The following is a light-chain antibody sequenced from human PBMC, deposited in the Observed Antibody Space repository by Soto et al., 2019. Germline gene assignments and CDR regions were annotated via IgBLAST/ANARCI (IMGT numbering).Light chain of an antibody. CDR3: SSYAGRGVGV. V-gene: IGLV2-23*02. J-gene: IGLJ2*01. Sequence: QSALTQPASVSGSPGQSITISCTGTSSDVGTYDLVSWYQQHPGEAPRLLIYEVTERPSGGSIRFSGSKSDYTASLTISGLQADDEADYYCSSYAGRGVGVFGGGTKLTVL. CDR2: EVT. CDR1: SSDVGTYDL.